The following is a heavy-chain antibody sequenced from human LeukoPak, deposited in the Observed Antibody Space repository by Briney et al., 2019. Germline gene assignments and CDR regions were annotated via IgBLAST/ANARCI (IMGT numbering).Heavy chain of an antibody. V-gene: IGHV4-59*01. CDR2: IYYSGST. Sequence: SETLSLTCTVSGGSISSYYWSWIRQPPGKGLEWIGYIYYSGSTNYNPSLKSRVTISVDTSKNQFSLKLSSVTAADTAVCYCARGLYGDLDYWGQGTLVTVSS. J-gene: IGHJ4*02. CDR1: GGSISSYY. D-gene: IGHD4-17*01. CDR3: ARGLYGDLDY.